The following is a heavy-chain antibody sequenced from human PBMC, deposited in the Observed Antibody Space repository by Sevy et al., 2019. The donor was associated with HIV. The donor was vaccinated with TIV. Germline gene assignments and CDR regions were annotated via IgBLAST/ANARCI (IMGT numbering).Heavy chain of an antibody. Sequence: EGSLRLSCAASGFTFSSYGMHWVRQAPGKGLEWVAVITYDGSNKYYADSVKGRFTISRDNSKNTLYLQMNSLRAEDRAVYYCAKDLDSSSWYYYYGMDVWGQGTTVTVSS. V-gene: IGHV3-30*18. CDR2: ITYDGSNK. CDR1: GFTFSSYG. D-gene: IGHD6-13*01. J-gene: IGHJ6*02. CDR3: AKDLDSSSWYYYYGMDV.